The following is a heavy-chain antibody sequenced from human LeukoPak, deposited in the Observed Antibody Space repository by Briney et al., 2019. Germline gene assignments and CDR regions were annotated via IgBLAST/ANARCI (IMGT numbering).Heavy chain of an antibody. D-gene: IGHD3-3*01. CDR2: ISGSGGST. CDR1: GFTFSSYA. J-gene: IGHJ6*03. V-gene: IGHV3-23*01. CDR3: AKDGAYYDFWSGYPTHYYYYYMDV. Sequence: PGGSLRLSCAASGFTFSSYAMSWVRQAPGKGLEWVSAISGSGGSTYYADPVKGRFTISRDNSKNTLYLQMNSLRAEDTSVYYCAKDGAYYDFWSGYPTHYYYYYMDVWGKGTTVTVSS.